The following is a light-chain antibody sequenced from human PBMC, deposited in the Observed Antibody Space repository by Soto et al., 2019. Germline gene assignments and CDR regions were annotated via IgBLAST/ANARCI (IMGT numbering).Light chain of an antibody. CDR2: AAS. Sequence: SFLSASVGDRVTITCRASQGISSYLAWYQQKPGKAPKLLIYAASTLQSGVPSRFSGSGSGTEFTLTISSLQPEDFVTYYCQQLNSYPLFGPGTKVDIK. V-gene: IGKV1-9*01. CDR3: QQLNSYPL. CDR1: QGISSY. J-gene: IGKJ3*01.